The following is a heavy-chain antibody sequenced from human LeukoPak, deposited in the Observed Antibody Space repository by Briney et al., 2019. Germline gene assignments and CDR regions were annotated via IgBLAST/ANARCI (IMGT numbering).Heavy chain of an antibody. J-gene: IGHJ6*03. CDR2: IGTAGDT. V-gene: IGHV3-13*01. Sequence: PGGSLRLSCAASGFTFSSYDMHWVRQATGKGLEWVSAIGTAGDTYYPGSVKGRFTISRENAKNSLYLQMNSLRAGDTAVYYCARADPYYYYMDVWGKGTTVTVSS. CDR3: ARADPYYYYMDV. CDR1: GFTFSSYD.